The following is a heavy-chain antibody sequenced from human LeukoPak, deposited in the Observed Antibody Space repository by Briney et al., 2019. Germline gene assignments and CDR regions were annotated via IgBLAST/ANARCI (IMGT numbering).Heavy chain of an antibody. D-gene: IGHD1-26*01. CDR1: GSSFTTHW. V-gene: IGHV5-51*01. CDR3: ASATGSYSYFDY. J-gene: IGHJ4*02. Sequence: GAALKISCKATGSSFTTHWIGGGRQMPGKGLEWMGIIYHDESDTKYSPSFQDQVTISADTSISTAFLQWSSLKASDTAMYYCASATGSYSYFDYWGQGTLVTVSS. CDR2: IYHDESDT.